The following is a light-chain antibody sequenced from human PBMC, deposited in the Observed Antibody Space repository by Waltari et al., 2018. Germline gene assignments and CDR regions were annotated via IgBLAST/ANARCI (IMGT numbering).Light chain of an antibody. Sequence: QSVLTQPPSVSGAPGQRVTISCSGGSSNIGANYDVQWYQQVPGTAPKLPIYGSSTRPSGVPARVSGSKSGTSASLDSSGLQAEDEADYYCQTYDGRISAWVFGGGTKLTVL. CDR1: SSNIGANYD. CDR3: QTYDGRISAWV. CDR2: GSS. J-gene: IGLJ3*02. V-gene: IGLV1-40*01.